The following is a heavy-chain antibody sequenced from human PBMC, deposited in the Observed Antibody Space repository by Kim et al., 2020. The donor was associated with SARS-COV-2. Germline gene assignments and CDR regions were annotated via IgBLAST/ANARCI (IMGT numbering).Heavy chain of an antibody. D-gene: IGHD3-16*01. CDR1: GFTFSAYD. CDR2: ITKSSTTI. J-gene: IGHJ3*02. V-gene: IGHV3-48*02. CDR3: VRDRMGGAFDM. Sequence: GGSLRLSCATSGFTFSAYDMNWLRQAPGKGREWLSFITKSSTTIYYADSVEGRFTISRDNAKNSLFLQMNSLRDEDTALYYCVRDRMGGAFDMWGQGTMVTVSS.